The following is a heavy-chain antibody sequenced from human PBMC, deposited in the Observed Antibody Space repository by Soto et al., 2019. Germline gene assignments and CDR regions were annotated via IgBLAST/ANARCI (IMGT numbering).Heavy chain of an antibody. D-gene: IGHD3-22*01. Sequence: PSETLSLTCAVYGGSFSGYYWSWIRQPPGKGLEWIGEINHSGSTNYNPSLKSRVTISVDTSKNQFSLKLSSVTAADTAVYYCARVYYYDSSGYYYYFDYWGQGTLVTVSS. V-gene: IGHV4-34*01. J-gene: IGHJ4*02. CDR2: INHSGST. CDR1: GGSFSGYY. CDR3: ARVYYYDSSGYYYYFDY.